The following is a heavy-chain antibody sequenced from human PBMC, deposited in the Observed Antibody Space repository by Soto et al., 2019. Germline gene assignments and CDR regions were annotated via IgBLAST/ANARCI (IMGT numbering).Heavy chain of an antibody. V-gene: IGHV4-39*01. CDR2: MFYSGNT. CDR3: VCPEGYYDFSGYTLDY. CDR1: GDSISSSTYY. Sequence: QVQLQESGPGLVKPSETLSLTCTVSGDSISSSTYYWGWIRQPPGKGLEWIGRMFYSGNTYYNPSLKTRVTLSIVRSKNQFCLKLNSVTAADTAVYYCVCPEGYYDFSGYTLDYWGQGTLVTVSS. D-gene: IGHD3-22*01. J-gene: IGHJ4*02.